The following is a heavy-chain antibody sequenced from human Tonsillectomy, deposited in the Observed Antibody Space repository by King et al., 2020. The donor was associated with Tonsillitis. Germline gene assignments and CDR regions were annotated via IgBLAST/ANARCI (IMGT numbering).Heavy chain of an antibody. CDR2: TRNKANSYTT. V-gene: IGHV3-72*01. J-gene: IGHJ6*03. CDR3: ARGGGFCSGGSCFTYYYYYYMDV. D-gene: IGHD2-15*01. CDR1: GFTLSDHY. Sequence: VQLVESGGGLFQPGGSLRLSCAASGFTLSDHYMDWVRQAPGKGLEWVGRTRNKANSYTTEYAASVKGRFIISRDDSKNSLHLQMNNLKTEDTAVYYCARGGGFCSGGSCFTYYYYYYMDVWGKGTAVTVSS.